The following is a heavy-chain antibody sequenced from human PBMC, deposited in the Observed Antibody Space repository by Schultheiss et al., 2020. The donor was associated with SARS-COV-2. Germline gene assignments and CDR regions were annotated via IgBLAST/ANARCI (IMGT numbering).Heavy chain of an antibody. D-gene: IGHD1-1*01. J-gene: IGHJ5*02. CDR3: ARRATGTYWFDP. Sequence: GESLKISCKGSAYTFTNYWIAWVRQMPGKGLELMGIIYPGDSDTKYSPSFQGQVTISADKSITTAYLQWSSLRASDTAIYYCARRATGTYWFDPWGQGTLVTVSS. V-gene: IGHV5-51*01. CDR2: IYPGDSDT. CDR1: AYTFTNYW.